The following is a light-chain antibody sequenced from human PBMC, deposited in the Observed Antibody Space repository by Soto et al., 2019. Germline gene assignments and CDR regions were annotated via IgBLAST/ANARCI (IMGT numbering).Light chain of an antibody. Sequence: QAVVTQEPSLTMSPGGTVTLTCGSSTGAVTSGHYPYWFQQKAGQAPKTLIFDTEHKHSWTPARFSGFLLGGKAALTLSGAQPEDEADYYCFLSISGARGVFGPGTKLTVL. CDR3: FLSISGARGV. J-gene: IGLJ1*01. CDR2: DTE. V-gene: IGLV7-46*01. CDR1: TGAVTSGHY.